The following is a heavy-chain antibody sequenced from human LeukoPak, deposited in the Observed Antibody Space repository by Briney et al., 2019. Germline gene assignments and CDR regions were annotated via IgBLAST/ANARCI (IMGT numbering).Heavy chain of an antibody. V-gene: IGHV3-23*01. D-gene: IGHD6-13*01. Sequence: GGSLRLSCAASGFSFSSYAMXXVRQAPGKGLXXXXXXSSSGGSTYYADSVKXRFTXSRDNSKSTVYLQMNSLRAEDTAVYYCAKATFASSWNLYFDYWGQGTLVTVSS. CDR2: XSSSGGST. J-gene: IGHJ4*02. CDR1: GFSFSSYA. CDR3: AKATFASSWNLYFDY.